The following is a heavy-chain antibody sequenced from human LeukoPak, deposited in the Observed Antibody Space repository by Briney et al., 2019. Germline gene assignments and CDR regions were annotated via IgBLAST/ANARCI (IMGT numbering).Heavy chain of an antibody. CDR2: IYPGDSDP. Sequence: GESLKISCKGSGYSFPTYWIAWVRQMPGKGLELMGIIYPGDSDPRYSPSFQGQVTISADKSISTAYLQWSSLKASDTAIYYCARAYSYGSGSYYHFDYWGQGTLVTVSS. D-gene: IGHD3-10*01. CDR3: ARAYSYGSGSYYHFDY. V-gene: IGHV5-51*01. J-gene: IGHJ4*02. CDR1: GYSFPTYW.